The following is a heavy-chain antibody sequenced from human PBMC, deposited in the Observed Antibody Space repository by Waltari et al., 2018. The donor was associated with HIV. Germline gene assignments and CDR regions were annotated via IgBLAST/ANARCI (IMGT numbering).Heavy chain of an antibody. CDR3: ARALVDYGDYPKPRDY. Sequence: QLQLQESGPRLVKPSETLSLPCTVSGAPVSSALHYWTWIRQPPGKGMEWSGSSYQAGNTYYNPALERRISISIDTSKNHCALTLTPVTAADTAVYYCARALVDYGDYPKPRDYWGQGTLVTVSS. V-gene: IGHV4-61*03. J-gene: IGHJ4*02. D-gene: IGHD4-17*01. CDR2: SYQAGNT. CDR1: GAPVSSALHY.